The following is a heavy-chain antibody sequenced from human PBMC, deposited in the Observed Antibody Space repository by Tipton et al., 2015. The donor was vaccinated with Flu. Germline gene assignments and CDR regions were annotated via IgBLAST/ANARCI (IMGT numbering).Heavy chain of an antibody. V-gene: IGHV4-39*07. D-gene: IGHD3-10*01. CDR3: ASPRITMVQGVGWFDP. J-gene: IGHJ5*02. Sequence: TLSLTCTVSGGPISSSSYYCGWIRQHPGKGLEWIGCIYYSGSTYYNPSLKSRVTISVDTSKNQFSLKLSSVTAADTAVYYCASPRITMVQGVGWFDPWGQGTLVTVSS. CDR1: GGPISSSSYY. CDR2: IYYSGST.